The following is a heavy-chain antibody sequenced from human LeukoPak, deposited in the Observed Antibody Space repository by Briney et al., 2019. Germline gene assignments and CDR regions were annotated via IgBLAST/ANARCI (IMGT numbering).Heavy chain of an antibody. J-gene: IGHJ6*02. V-gene: IGHV3-74*01. CDR3: VRGSNDWIGMDV. D-gene: IGHD3-9*01. CDR1: GFTFSSYG. CDR2: INSAGSST. Sequence: GRSLRLSCAASGFTFSSYGMHWVRQTPGKGLVCVSRINSAGSSTDYADSVKGRFTISRDNAKNTLYLQMNSLRAEDMAVYYCVRGSNDWIGMDVWGQGTTVTVSS.